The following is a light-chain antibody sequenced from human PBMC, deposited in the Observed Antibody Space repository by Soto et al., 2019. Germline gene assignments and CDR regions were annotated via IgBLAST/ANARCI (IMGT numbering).Light chain of an antibody. CDR1: SSDVGGYNY. Sequence: QSVLTQPASVSGSPGQSITISCTGTSSDVGGYNYVSWYQQHPGKAPKLMIYDVSNRPSGVPNRFSGSKSANTASLTISGLQAEDEGDYYCSSYTSGSTLVFGGGTQLTVL. V-gene: IGLV2-14*03. J-gene: IGLJ2*01. CDR3: SSYTSGSTLV. CDR2: DVS.